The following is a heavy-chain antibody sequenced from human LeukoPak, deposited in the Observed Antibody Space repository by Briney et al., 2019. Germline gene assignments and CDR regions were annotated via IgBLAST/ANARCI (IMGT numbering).Heavy chain of an antibody. V-gene: IGHV3-21*01. D-gene: IGHD3-22*01. J-gene: IGHJ4*02. Sequence: GGSLRLSCVASGFRYSHYGMNWVRQAPGKGLEWVSGITSDSRGIYYADSVKGRFTIYRDNSKMTLHLQMNSLRAEDTAVYYCVRGGGRGDYNERYYFDYWGQGTLVTVSS. CDR2: ITSDSRGI. CDR3: VRGGGRGDYNERYYFDY. CDR1: GFRYSHYG.